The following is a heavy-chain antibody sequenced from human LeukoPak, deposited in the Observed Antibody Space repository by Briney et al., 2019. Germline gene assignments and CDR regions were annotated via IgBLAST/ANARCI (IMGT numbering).Heavy chain of an antibody. D-gene: IGHD1-1*01. J-gene: IGHJ4*02. Sequence: PGGSLRLSCAASEFMLTNYAMHWVRQAPGKGLEWVAVISYHETSKYYADSVKGRFTVSRDISRNTLYLQMDSLRAEDTAVYYCARAGPNDHRFDYWGQGTLVTVSS. CDR3: ARAGPNDHRFDY. CDR1: EFMLTNYA. V-gene: IGHV3-30-3*01. CDR2: ISYHETSK.